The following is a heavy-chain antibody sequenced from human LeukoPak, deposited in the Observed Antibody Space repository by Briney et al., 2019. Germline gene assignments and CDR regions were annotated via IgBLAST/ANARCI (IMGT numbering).Heavy chain of an antibody. CDR3: ARARRHDFWSGYSGPYYYYYMDV. CDR1: GYTFTSYY. CDR2: INPSGGST. J-gene: IGHJ6*03. V-gene: IGHV1-46*01. D-gene: IGHD3-3*01. Sequence: ASVKVSCKASGYTFTSYYMHWVRQAPGQGLEWMGIINPSGGSTSYAQKFQGRATMTRDTSTSAVYMELSSLRSEDTAVYYCARARRHDFWSGYSGPYYYYYMDVWGKGTTVTVSS.